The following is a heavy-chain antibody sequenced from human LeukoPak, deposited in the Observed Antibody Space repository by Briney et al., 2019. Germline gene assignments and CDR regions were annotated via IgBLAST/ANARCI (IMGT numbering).Heavy chain of an antibody. CDR2: ISYDGSYK. V-gene: IGHV3-30*04. J-gene: IGHJ4*02. CDR3: ARSLGGYTYDFDY. D-gene: IGHD5-18*01. Sequence: AGGSLRLSCAASGFTFNSYSIHWVRQVPGKGLEWVTVISYDGSYKSYTDSVKGRFTVSRDNSKNTLFLQMNSLGPEDSAMYFCARSLGGYTYDFDYWGQGTLVTVSS. CDR1: GFTFNSYS.